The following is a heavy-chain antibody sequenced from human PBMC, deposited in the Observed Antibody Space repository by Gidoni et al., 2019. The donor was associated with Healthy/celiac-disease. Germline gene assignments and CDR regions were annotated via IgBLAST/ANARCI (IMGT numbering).Heavy chain of an antibody. Sequence: QVQLQESGSGLVKPLETLSLTCTVSGGSISSYYCSWIRQPPGKGLEWIGYIYYSGNTNYNPSLKSRVTISVDTSKNQLSLKLSSVTAADTAVYYCARGGSGNYGYVWGQLHPFDYWGQGTLVSVSS. J-gene: IGHJ4*02. CDR1: GGSISSYY. V-gene: IGHV4-59*01. D-gene: IGHD3-16*01. CDR2: IYYSGNT. CDR3: ARGGSGNYGYVWGQLHPFDY.